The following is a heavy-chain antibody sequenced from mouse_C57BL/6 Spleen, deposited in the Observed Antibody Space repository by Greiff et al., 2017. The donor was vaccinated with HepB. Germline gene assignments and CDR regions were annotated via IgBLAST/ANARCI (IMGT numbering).Heavy chain of an antibody. J-gene: IGHJ2*01. D-gene: IGHD2-1*01. V-gene: IGHV5-17*01. CDR1: GFTFSDYG. CDR2: ISSGSSTI. CDR3: AKGNRFDY. Sequence: VQLKQSGGGLVKPGGSLKLSCAASGFTFSDYGMHWVRQAPEKGLEWVAYISSGSSTIYYADTVKGRFTISRDNAKNTLFLQMNSLRSEDTAMYYCAKGNRFDYWGQGTTLTVSS.